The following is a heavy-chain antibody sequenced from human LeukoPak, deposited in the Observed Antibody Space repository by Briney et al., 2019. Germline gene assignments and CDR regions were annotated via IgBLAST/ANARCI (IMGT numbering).Heavy chain of an antibody. J-gene: IGHJ4*02. CDR3: ARCGDGLPCDFDY. V-gene: IGHV3-11*04. D-gene: IGHD3-10*01. CDR1: GFISSDYY. Sequence: GGSLRLSCDASGFISSDYYMSWIRQAPGKGLEWISSISNPSSTIYYADSVKGRFTISRDNAKNSLYLQMNSLRAEDTAVYYCARCGDGLPCDFDYWGQGTLVTVS. CDR2: ISNPSSTI.